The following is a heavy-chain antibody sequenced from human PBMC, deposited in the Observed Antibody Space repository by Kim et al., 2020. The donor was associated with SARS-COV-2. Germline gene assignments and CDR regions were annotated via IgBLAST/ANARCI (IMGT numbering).Heavy chain of an antibody. CDR3: ARDVWGWLQLYNWFDP. V-gene: IGHV4-39*07. CDR2: IYYSGST. D-gene: IGHD3-16*01. Sequence: SETLSLTCSVSGGSISRSSYYWGWIRQPPGKGLEWIGSIYYSGSTYYNPSLKSRVTISVDTSKNQFSLKLSSVTAADTAVYYCARDVWGWLQLYNWFDPWGQGTLVTVSS. J-gene: IGHJ5*02. CDR1: GGSISRSSYY.